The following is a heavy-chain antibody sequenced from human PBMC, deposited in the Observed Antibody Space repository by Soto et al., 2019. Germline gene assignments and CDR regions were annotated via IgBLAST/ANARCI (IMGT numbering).Heavy chain of an antibody. CDR3: ARDYYDSSGYYSFDY. V-gene: IGHV1-69*06. Sequence: VKVSCKAAGGAFSNHAISWVRQAPGQGLEWMGGIIPIFGTPMYAQEFKGRVTITADKSMSTVYMELSSLRSEDTAVYYCARDYYDSSGYYSFDYWGQGTLVTVS. D-gene: IGHD3-22*01. CDR2: IIPIFGTP. CDR1: GGAFSNHA. J-gene: IGHJ4*02.